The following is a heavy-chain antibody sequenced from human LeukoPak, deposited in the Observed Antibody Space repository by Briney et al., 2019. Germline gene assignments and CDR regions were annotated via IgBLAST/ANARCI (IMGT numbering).Heavy chain of an antibody. J-gene: IGHJ4*02. CDR1: GFTFSSYA. CDR2: ISYDGSNK. V-gene: IGHV3-30-3*01. Sequence: GGSLRLSCAASGFTFSSYAMHWVRQAPGKGLEWVAVISYDGSNKYYADSVKGRFTISRDNSKNTLYLQMNSLRSEDTAVYYCARAEHSSGYYYTHWGQGTLVTVSS. CDR3: ARAEHSSGYYYTH. D-gene: IGHD3-22*01.